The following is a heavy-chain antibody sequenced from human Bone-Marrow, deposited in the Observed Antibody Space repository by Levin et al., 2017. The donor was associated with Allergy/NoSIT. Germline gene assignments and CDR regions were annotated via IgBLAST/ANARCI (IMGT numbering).Heavy chain of an antibody. CDR1: GGTFSSYA. J-gene: IGHJ6*02. CDR2: IIPIFGTA. CDR3: ASLVGDVYYYYYGMDV. V-gene: IGHV1-69*13. Sequence: ASVKVSCKASGGTFSSYAISWVRQAPGQGIEWMGGIIPIFGTANYAQKFQGRVTITADESTSTAYMELSSLRSEDTAVYYCASLVGDVYYYYYGMDVWGQGTTVTVSS. D-gene: IGHD3-10*01.